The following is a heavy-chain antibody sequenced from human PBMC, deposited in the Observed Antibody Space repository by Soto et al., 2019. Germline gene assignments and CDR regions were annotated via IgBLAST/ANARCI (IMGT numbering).Heavy chain of an antibody. V-gene: IGHV1-69*01. J-gene: IGHJ6*02. D-gene: IGHD4-4*01. CDR1: GGAFNNYV. Sequence: QVQLVQSGAEVKMPGSSVKVSCRASGGAFNNYVITWVRQAPGQGLECMGGIIPLYVTPNYAQKFRGRVTITADASTSTVYIEVKSLRSEDTAVYYCARARVHSNYESCMDVWGQGTTVSVSS. CDR3: ARARVHSNYESCMDV. CDR2: IIPLYVTP.